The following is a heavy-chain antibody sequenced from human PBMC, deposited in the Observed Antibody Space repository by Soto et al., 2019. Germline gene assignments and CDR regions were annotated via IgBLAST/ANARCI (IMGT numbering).Heavy chain of an antibody. Sequence: SETLSLTCTVSGGSISSGGYYWSWIRQHPGKGLEWIGYIYYSGSTYYNPSLKSRVTISVDTSKNQFSLKLSSVTAADTAVYYCASTRKNIVATFDYWGQGTLVTVSS. CDR1: GGSISSGGYY. CDR2: IYYSGST. D-gene: IGHD5-12*01. CDR3: ASTRKNIVATFDY. J-gene: IGHJ4*02. V-gene: IGHV4-31*03.